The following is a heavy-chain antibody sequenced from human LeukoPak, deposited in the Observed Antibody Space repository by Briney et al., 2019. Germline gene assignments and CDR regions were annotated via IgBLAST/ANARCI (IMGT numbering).Heavy chain of an antibody. CDR1: GYTFTGYY. D-gene: IGHD6-13*01. J-gene: IGHJ1*01. CDR2: INPNSGGT. V-gene: IGHV1-2*02. Sequence: ASVKVSCKASGYTFTGYYMHWVRQAPGQGLEWMGWINPNSGGTNYVQKFQGRVTMTRDTSISAAYMELSRLRSDDTAVYYCARDEKMAAAGTGDFQHWGQGTLVTVSS. CDR3: ARDEKMAAAGTGDFQH.